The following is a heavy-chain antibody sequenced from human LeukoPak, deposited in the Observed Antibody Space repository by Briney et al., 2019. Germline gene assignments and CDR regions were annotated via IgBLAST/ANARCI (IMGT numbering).Heavy chain of an antibody. D-gene: IGHD3-10*01. CDR2: INPSGGST. CDR3: ARGRIYYGSGVRDYCYYGMDV. Sequence: ASVKVSCKASGYTLTSYYMHWVRQAPGQGLEWMGIINPSGGSTSYAQKFQGRVTMTRDTSTSTVYMELSSLRSEDTAVYYCARGRIYYGSGVRDYCYYGMDVWGQGTTVTVSS. V-gene: IGHV1-46*01. CDR1: GYTLTSYY. J-gene: IGHJ6*02.